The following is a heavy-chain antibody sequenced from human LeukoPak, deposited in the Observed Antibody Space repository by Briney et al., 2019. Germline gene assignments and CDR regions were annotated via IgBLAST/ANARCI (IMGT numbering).Heavy chain of an antibody. Sequence: SETLSLTCTVSGGSISSYYWSWIRQPPGKGLEWIGYIYYSGSTNYNPSLKSRVTISVDTSKNQFSLKLSSVTAADAAVYYCARAPRYCSGGSCYYNGWFDPWGQGTLVTVSS. CDR2: IYYSGST. J-gene: IGHJ5*02. D-gene: IGHD2-15*01. CDR3: ARAPRYCSGGSCYYNGWFDP. V-gene: IGHV4-59*01. CDR1: GGSISSYY.